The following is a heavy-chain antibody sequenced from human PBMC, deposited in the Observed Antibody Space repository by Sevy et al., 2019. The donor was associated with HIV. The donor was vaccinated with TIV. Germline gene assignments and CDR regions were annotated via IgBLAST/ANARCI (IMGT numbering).Heavy chain of an antibody. V-gene: IGHV1-18*01. CDR3: ASCYYYDSSGYPEWEYFQH. J-gene: IGHJ1*01. CDR2: ISAYNGNT. D-gene: IGHD3-22*01. Sequence: ASVKVSCKASGYTFTSYGISWVRQAPEQGLEWMGWISAYNGNTNYAQKLQGRVTMTTDTSTSTAYMELRSLRSDDTAVYYCASCYYYDSSGYPEWEYFQHWGQGTLVTVSS. CDR1: GYTFTSYG.